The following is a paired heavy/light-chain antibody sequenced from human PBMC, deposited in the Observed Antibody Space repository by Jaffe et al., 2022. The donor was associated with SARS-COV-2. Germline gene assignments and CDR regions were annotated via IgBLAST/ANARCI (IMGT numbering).Light chain of an antibody. CDR3: QQYDLSPWT. V-gene: IGKV3-20*01. Sequence: ETVLTQSPGTLSLSPGERASLSCRASQSVDANYLAWYQQKPGQTPRLLIYHASRRATGIPDRFSGSGSQTDFTLTIRRLEPEDFAVYYCQQYDLSPWTFGQGTKVEIK. CDR1: QSVDANY. CDR2: HAS. J-gene: IGKJ1*01.
Heavy chain of an antibody. CDR1: GYTLSEVS. CDR3: ATLLNIVARAFDL. D-gene: IGHD5-12*01. V-gene: IGHV1-24*01. Sequence: QVQLVQSGAEVKIPGASVKVSCKVSGYTLSEVSVHWVRQAPGKGLEWMGGLDSDNDEIIYAEKFQGRVTMTEDTSTDTAYMELSSLRSDDTALYYCATLLNIVARAFDLWGQGTLVTVSS. J-gene: IGHJ4*02. CDR2: LDSDNDEI.